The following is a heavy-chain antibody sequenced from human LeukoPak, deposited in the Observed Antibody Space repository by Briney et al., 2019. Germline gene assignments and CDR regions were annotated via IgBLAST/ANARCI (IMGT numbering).Heavy chain of an antibody. V-gene: IGHV4-61*02. D-gene: IGHD2-2*01. CDR2: IYTSGST. CDR3: ARDEYQLLSDWFDP. CDR1: GGSISSGGYY. Sequence: SETLSLTCTVSGGSISSGGYYWSWIRQPAGKGLEWIGRIYTSGSTNYNPSLKSRVTMSVDTSKNQFSLKLSSVTAADTAVYYCARDEYQLLSDWFDPWGQGTLVTVSS. J-gene: IGHJ5*02.